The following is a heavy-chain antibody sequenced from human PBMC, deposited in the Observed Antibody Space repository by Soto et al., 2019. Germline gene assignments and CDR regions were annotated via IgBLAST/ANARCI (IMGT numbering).Heavy chain of an antibody. V-gene: IGHV4-38-2*02. CDR1: GYSISNGYY. D-gene: IGHD4-4*01. CDR2: VYQTVST. Sequence: KTSETLSLTCTVSGYSISNGYYWAWIRQSPGKGLEWIGSVYQTVSTYYNPSLESRVTILVDIAKNHFSLRLNSVTAADTAVYFCAREKGHSNPFDFWGPGMMVTVYS. CDR3: AREKGHSNPFDF. J-gene: IGHJ4*02.